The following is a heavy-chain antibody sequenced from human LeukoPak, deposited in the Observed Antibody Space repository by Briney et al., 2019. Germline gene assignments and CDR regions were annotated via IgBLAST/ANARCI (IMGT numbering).Heavy chain of an antibody. CDR1: GFSFSAYK. J-gene: IGHJ4*01. CDR3: VDGSWDY. D-gene: IGHD3/OR15-3a*01. Sequence: GGSLRLSCAASGFSFSAYKMNWVRQAPGKGLEWISHISSSSSTIRYADSVKGRFTVSRDNAKNSLYLQMNSLRAEDTAVYYCVDGSWDYWGQGILVIVSS. V-gene: IGHV3-48*01. CDR2: ISSSSSTI.